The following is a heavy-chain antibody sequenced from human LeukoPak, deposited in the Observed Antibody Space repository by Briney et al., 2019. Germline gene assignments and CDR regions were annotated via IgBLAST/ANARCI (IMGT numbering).Heavy chain of an antibody. CDR1: GFTFSSYA. CDR3: AKDRPCGGDCYWYYYYYMDV. D-gene: IGHD2-21*01. J-gene: IGHJ6*03. CDR2: ISGSGGST. Sequence: GGSLRLSCAASGFTFSSYAMSWVRQAPGKGLEWVSAISGSGGSTYYADSVKGRFTISRDNSKNTLYLQMNSLRAEDTAVYYCAKDRPCGGDCYWYYYYYMDVWGKGTTVTVSS. V-gene: IGHV3-23*01.